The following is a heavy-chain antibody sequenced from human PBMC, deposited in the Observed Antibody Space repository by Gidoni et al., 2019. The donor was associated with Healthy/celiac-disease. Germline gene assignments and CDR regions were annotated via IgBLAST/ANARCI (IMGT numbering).Heavy chain of an antibody. D-gene: IGHD3-22*01. CDR2: IYYSGST. CDR1: GGSISSSSYY. Sequence: QLQLQESGPGLVKPSETLSLPCTVSGGSISSSSYYWGWIRQPPGQGLEWIGSIYYSGSTYYNPSLKSRVTISVDTSKNQFSLKLSSVTAADTAVYYCARLPRYYDSSGYFFPWGQGTLVTVSS. J-gene: IGHJ5*02. CDR3: ARLPRYYDSSGYFFP. V-gene: IGHV4-39*01.